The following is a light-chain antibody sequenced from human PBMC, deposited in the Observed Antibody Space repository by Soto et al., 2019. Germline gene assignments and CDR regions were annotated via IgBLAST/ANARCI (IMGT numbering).Light chain of an antibody. CDR2: TAS. CDR3: QQSYSMPYT. V-gene: IGKV1-39*01. J-gene: IGKJ2*01. CDR1: ESINLY. Sequence: DVQMTQSPSSLSASIGDRVTITCRASESINLYLNWYQQKPGKAPKLLIYTASSLQTGVPSRFSGSGSGTDFTLTINSLEREDFATYYCQQSYSMPYTFGQGTQV.